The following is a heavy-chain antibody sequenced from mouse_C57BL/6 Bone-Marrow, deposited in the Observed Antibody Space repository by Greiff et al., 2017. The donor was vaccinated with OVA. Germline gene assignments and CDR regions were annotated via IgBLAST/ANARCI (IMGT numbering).Heavy chain of an antibody. CDR1: GYTFSSYW. J-gene: IGHJ3*01. D-gene: IGHD1-1*02. Sequence: QVQLQESGAELVKPGASVKISCKASGYTFSSYWMDWVKQRPGKGLEWIGGIYPGGGDTNYNEKFKGMATLTADKSSSTAYMQLSSLTSEDSAVYFCARSGDMGRWFAYWGQGTPVTVSA. CDR3: ARSGDMGRWFAY. V-gene: IGHV1-82*01. CDR2: IYPGGGDT.